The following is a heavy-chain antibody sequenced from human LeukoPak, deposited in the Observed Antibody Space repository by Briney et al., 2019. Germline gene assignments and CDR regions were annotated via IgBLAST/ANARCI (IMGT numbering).Heavy chain of an antibody. J-gene: IGHJ5*02. CDR1: GYTFTGYY. D-gene: IGHD2-2*01. V-gene: IGHV1-2*02. Sequence: ASVKVSCKASGYTFTGYYVHWVRQAPGQGLEWMGWINTNSGGTNYAQKFQGRVTMTRDTSISTAYMELSRLRSDDTAVYYCARPYCSSTSCYENWFDPWGQGTLVTVSS. CDR2: INTNSGGT. CDR3: ARPYCSSTSCYENWFDP.